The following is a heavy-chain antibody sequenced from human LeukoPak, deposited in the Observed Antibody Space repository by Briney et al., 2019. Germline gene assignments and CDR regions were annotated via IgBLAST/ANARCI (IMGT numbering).Heavy chain of an antibody. Sequence: PSETLSLTCTVSGGSISTYYWTWIRQPPGKGLEWIGYIYYSGSTNCNPALKSRVTISLDTSKNQFSLKLNSVTAADTAVYYCARRVTGRGTYYFDYWGQGTLVTVSS. CDR3: ARRVTGRGTYYFDY. CDR2: IYYSGST. J-gene: IGHJ4*02. D-gene: IGHD3-16*01. CDR1: GGSISTYY. V-gene: IGHV4-59*08.